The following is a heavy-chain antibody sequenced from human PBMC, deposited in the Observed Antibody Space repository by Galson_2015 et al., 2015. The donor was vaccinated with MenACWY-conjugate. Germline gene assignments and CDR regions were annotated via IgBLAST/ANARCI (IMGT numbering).Heavy chain of an antibody. J-gene: IGHJ4*02. CDR3: AKTRGASFYFDS. CDR2: ISTYGGST. V-gene: IGHV3-64*02. D-gene: IGHD1-26*01. Sequence: GLEYVSAISTYGGSTYYADSVKGRFTISRDNSKNMLFLQMGSLRVEDTAVFYCAKTRGASFYFDSWGQGTLVTVSS.